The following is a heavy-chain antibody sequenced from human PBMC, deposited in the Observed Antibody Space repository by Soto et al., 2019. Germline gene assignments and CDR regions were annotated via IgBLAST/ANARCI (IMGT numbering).Heavy chain of an antibody. D-gene: IGHD1-26*01. CDR1: GFSFRDYD. CDR3: ARAYLGRLPRRADYYYAMDV. J-gene: IGHJ6*02. V-gene: IGHV3-13*05. CDR2: LGAARDP. Sequence: EVQLVESGGGSVQPGASLRLSCAASGFSFRDYDMHWFRQRKGKGLEWVSALGAARDPYYVGSVKGRFSVSRDNAQNSLFLQMNNLRVDDTAVYCCARAYLGRLPRRADYYYAMDVWGRGTTVTVSS.